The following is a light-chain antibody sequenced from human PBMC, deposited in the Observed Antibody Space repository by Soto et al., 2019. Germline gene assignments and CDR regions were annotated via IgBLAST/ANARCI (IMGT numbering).Light chain of an antibody. Sequence: QSALTQPPSASGSPGQSVTISCTGTSSDVGAYNYLSWYQQHPGKAPKLMIYEVSKRPSGVPDRFSGSKSGNTASLTVSGLQAEHEADYYCSSYAGSNNYVFGTGTKLTVL. J-gene: IGLJ1*01. CDR3: SSYAGSNNYV. CDR2: EVS. V-gene: IGLV2-8*01. CDR1: SSDVGAYNY.